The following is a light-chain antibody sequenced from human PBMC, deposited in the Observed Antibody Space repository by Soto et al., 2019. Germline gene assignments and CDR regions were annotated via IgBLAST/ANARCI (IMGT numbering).Light chain of an antibody. CDR2: EVS. Sequence: QSALTQPPSASGSPGQSVTIYCIGTSSDVGGYNYVSWYQQHPGKAPQLMIYEVSKRPSGVPDRFSGSKSGNTASLTVSGLQAEDEADYYCCSYTGSNNRVFGGGTKLTVL. V-gene: IGLV2-8*01. J-gene: IGLJ3*02. CDR3: CSYTGSNNRV. CDR1: SSDVGGYNY.